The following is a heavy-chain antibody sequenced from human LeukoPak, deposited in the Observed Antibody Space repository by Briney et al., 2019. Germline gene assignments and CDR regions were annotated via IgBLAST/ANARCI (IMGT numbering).Heavy chain of an antibody. CDR3: ARIKIVEEVVNPWSWGPKKKTLLTPSAY. CDR2: INANTGNT. CDR1: GYTFVKHG. V-gene: IGHV1-18*01. Sequence: ASVKVSCKASGYTFVKHGTSWVRQAPGQGLEWMGWINANTGNTDYAQNFQGRITMTTNPSTSTAYLALRSLTSDDTAVYYCARIKIVEEVVNPWSWGPKKKTLLTPSAYWGQGTLVTVSS. D-gene: IGHD2-21*01. J-gene: IGHJ4*02.